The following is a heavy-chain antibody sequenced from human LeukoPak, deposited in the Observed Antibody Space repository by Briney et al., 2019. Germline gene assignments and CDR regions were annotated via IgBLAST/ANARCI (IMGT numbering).Heavy chain of an antibody. CDR1: GYTFTDYY. J-gene: IGHJ4*02. CDR3: ARVTRKTVVAAPDY. Sequence: ASVKVSCKASGYTFTDYYMHWVRQAPGQGLEWMGRINPHSGGTNYAQKFQGRVSMTRDTSINTAYMEVSRLTSDDTAVYYCARVTRKTVVAAPDYWGQGTLVTVSS. V-gene: IGHV1-2*06. D-gene: IGHD2-15*01. CDR2: INPHSGGT.